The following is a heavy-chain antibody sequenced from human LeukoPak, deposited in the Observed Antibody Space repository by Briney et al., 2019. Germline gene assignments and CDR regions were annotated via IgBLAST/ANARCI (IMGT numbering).Heavy chain of an antibody. D-gene: IGHD3-10*01. J-gene: IGHJ5*02. Sequence: GGSLRLSCAASGFTFSSYSMNWVRQAPGKGLEWVANIKQDGSEKYYVDSVKGRFTISRDNAKNSLYLQMNSLRAEDTAVYYCARDPYGSGSYSRFDPWGQGTLVTVSS. V-gene: IGHV3-7*01. CDR3: ARDPYGSGSYSRFDP. CDR2: IKQDGSEK. CDR1: GFTFSSYS.